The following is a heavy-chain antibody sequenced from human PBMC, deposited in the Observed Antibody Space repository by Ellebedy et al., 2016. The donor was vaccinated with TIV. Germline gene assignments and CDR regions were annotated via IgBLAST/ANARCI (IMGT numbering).Heavy chain of an antibody. CDR1: GYTFTSYD. Sequence: AASVKVSCKASGYTFTSYDINWVRQATGQGLERMGWMNPNSGNTEYAQKFQGRVTMTRNTSITTAFMELSSLRSEDTAVYYCARGPFMITFGGVIMDVWGQGTTVTVSS. V-gene: IGHV1-8*01. J-gene: IGHJ6*02. CDR3: ARGPFMITFGGVIMDV. D-gene: IGHD3-16*02. CDR2: MNPNSGNT.